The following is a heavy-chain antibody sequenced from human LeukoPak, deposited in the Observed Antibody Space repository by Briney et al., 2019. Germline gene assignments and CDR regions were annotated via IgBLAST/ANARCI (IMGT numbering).Heavy chain of an antibody. CDR3: AKLYHDNSGSYYFDY. CDR1: GFTFSSYA. D-gene: IGHD3-22*01. Sequence: GGSLRLSCAASGFTFSSYAMTWVRQAPGKGLEWVSPISTSGGSTYYADSVKGRFTISRDNSKNTLYLQMNSLRAEDTAVYYCAKLYHDNSGSYYFDYWGQGTLVTVSS. V-gene: IGHV3-23*01. CDR2: ISTSGGST. J-gene: IGHJ4*02.